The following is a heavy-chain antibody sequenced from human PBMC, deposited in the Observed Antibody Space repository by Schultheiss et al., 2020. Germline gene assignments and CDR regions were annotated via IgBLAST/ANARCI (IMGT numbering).Heavy chain of an antibody. V-gene: IGHV4-61*02. CDR3: ARRRGAFDY. CDR2: VYSSGST. Sequence: SQTLSLTCTVSGGSISSGSYYWSWIRQPAGKGLEWIGRVYSSGSTYYNPSLKSRVTISVDTSKNQFSLKLSSVTAADTAVYYCARRRGAFDYWGQGTLVTVS. CDR1: GGSISSGSYY. J-gene: IGHJ4*02.